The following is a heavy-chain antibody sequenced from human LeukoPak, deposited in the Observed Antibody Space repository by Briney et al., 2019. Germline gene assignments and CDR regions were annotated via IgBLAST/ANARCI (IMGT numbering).Heavy chain of an antibody. Sequence: SETLSLTCAVYGGSFSGYYWSWIRQPPGKGLEWIGEINHSGSTNYNPSLKSRVTISVDTSKNQFSLKLSSVTAADTAVYYCARVPQPRYTRTERPGGAPRGWFAPWGQGTLVTVSS. CDR3: ARVPQPRYTRTERPGGAPRGWFAP. D-gene: IGHD3-16*01. J-gene: IGHJ5*02. CDR1: GGSFSGYY. CDR2: INHSGST. V-gene: IGHV4-34*01.